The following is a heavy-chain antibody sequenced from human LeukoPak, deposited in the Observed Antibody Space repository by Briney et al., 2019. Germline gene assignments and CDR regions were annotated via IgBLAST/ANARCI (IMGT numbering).Heavy chain of an antibody. CDR3: ARRAIAGRYVRGAFDI. J-gene: IGHJ3*02. V-gene: IGHV3-23*01. Sequence: GGSLRLSCAASGFTFYNYAMNWVRQAPGKGLEWVSIISDSGADKYYADSVEGQFTISRDNSKNTVYLDINNLRAEDTAVYYCARRAIAGRYVRGAFDIWGQGTMVTVSS. CDR1: GFTFYNYA. D-gene: IGHD6-13*01. CDR2: ISDSGADK.